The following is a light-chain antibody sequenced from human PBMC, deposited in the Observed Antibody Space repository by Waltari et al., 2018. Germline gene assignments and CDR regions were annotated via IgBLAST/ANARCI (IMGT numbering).Light chain of an antibody. J-gene: IGKJ3*01. CDR1: QGISSY. CDR3: QQLYSYPFT. CDR2: AAS. V-gene: IGKV1-9*01. Sequence: DIQLTQSPSFLSASVGDSVTITCRASQGISSYLAWYQQKPGKAPKLLIYAASTLQAGVPPRFSGSGSGTEFTLTISSLPPEDFATYYCQQLYSYPFTFGPGTKVDIK.